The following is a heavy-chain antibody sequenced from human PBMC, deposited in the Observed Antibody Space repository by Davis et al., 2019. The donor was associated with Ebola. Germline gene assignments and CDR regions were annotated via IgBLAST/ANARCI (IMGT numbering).Heavy chain of an antibody. J-gene: IGHJ4*02. V-gene: IGHV4-34*01. Sequence: MPSETLSLTCAVYGGSFSGYYWSWIRQPPGKGLEWIGNYYYTGSTYYSPSLRSRVTISVDTSKNLFSLKLTSVTAADTAMYYCARDYVYWGQGMLVTVSS. CDR1: GGSFSGYY. CDR2: YYYTGST. CDR3: ARDYVY. D-gene: IGHD3-16*01.